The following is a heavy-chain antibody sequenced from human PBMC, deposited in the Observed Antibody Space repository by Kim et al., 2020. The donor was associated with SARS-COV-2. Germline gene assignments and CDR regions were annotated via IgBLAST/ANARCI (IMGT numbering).Heavy chain of an antibody. V-gene: IGHV4-34*01. CDR3: ARSSPWGYLYCSSTSCPSGNAATDTSPRNWFDP. CDR1: GGSFSGYY. J-gene: IGHJ5*02. Sequence: SETLSLTCAVYGGSFSGYYWSWIRQPPGKGLEWIGEINHSGSTNYNPSLKSRVTISVDTSKNQFSLKLSSVTAADTAVYYCARSSPWGYLYCSSTSCPSGNAATDTSPRNWFDPWGQGTLVTVSS. CDR2: INHSGST. D-gene: IGHD2-2*01.